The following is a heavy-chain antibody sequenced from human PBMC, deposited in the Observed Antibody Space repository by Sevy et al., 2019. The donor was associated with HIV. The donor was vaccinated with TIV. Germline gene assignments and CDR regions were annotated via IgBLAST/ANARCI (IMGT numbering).Heavy chain of an antibody. V-gene: IGHV3-23*01. CDR3: ATLYSGSYYRLDY. D-gene: IGHD1-26*01. Sequence: GGSLRLSCAASGFTFSSYAMSWVRQAPGKGLEWVSAISGSGGSTYYADSVKGRFTISRDNSKNTLYLQMNSLRAEDTAVYYCATLYSGSYYRLDYRGQGTLVTVSS. J-gene: IGHJ4*02. CDR2: ISGSGGST. CDR1: GFTFSSYA.